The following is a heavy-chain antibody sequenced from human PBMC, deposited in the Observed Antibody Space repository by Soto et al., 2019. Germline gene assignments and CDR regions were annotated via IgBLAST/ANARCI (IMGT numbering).Heavy chain of an antibody. CDR1: GYTFTSYV. D-gene: IGHD3-10*01. CDR3: ARSGEHPLDF. CDR2: STHTGNT. V-gene: IGHV1-18*01. Sequence: QVQLVQSGPEVKKPGASVKVSCKTSGYTFTSYVINWVRQAPGQGLEWMGFSTHTGNTNYAQKFQGRVALTTDSSTSTAYMEVRGLRSDDTAVYYCARSGEHPLDFWRQGTPVTVSS. J-gene: IGHJ4*02.